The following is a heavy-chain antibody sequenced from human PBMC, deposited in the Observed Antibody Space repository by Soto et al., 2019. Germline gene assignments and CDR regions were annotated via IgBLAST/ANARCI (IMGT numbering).Heavy chain of an antibody. V-gene: IGHV3-23*01. CDR1: GFNFNIFA. Sequence: GGSLRLSCAASGFNFNIFAMNWVRQAPGKGLEWVSGISGGGGSTYYADSVKGRFTISRDNSKNTLYLQMNSLRAEDTAVYYCARGFLPSWIQLWPAPIQFDYWGQGTLVTVSS. CDR2: ISGGGGST. CDR3: ARGFLPSWIQLWPAPIQFDY. J-gene: IGHJ4*02. D-gene: IGHD5-18*01.